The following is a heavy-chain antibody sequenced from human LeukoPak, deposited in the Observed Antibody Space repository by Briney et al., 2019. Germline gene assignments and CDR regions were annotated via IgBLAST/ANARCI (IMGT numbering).Heavy chain of an antibody. J-gene: IGHJ4*02. Sequence: PGRSLRLSCAASGFTFSSYAMHWVRQAPGKGLEWVAVISYDGSNKYYADSVKGRLTISRDNSKNTLYLQMNSLRAEDTAVYYCARDSGSLPPYFDYWGQGTLVTVSS. CDR3: ARDSGSLPPYFDY. CDR2: ISYDGSNK. V-gene: IGHV3-30-3*01. CDR1: GFTFSSYA. D-gene: IGHD1-26*01.